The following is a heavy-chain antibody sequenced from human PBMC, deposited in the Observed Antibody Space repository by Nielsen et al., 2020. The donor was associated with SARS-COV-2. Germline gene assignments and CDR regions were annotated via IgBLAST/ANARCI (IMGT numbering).Heavy chain of an antibody. CDR1: GFTFSSYS. V-gene: IGHV3-21*01. D-gene: IGHD3-22*01. CDR3: ARVHHDSSGYYLDY. CDR2: ISSSSSYI. Sequence: GESLKISCAASGFTFSSYSMNWVRQAPGKGLEWVSSISSSSSYIYYADSVKGRFTISRDNAKNSLYLQMNSLRAEDTAVYYCARVHHDSSGYYLDYWGQGTLVTVSS. J-gene: IGHJ4*02.